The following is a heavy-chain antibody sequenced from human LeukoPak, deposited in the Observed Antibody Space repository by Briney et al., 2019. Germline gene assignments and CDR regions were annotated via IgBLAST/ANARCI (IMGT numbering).Heavy chain of an antibody. Sequence: ASVKVSCKASGYTFTSYGISWVRQAPGQGLEWMGWISAYNGNTNYAQKLQGRVTMTTDTSTSTAYLELRSLRSDDTAVYYCARDRSITGTTSWNNYFDYWGQGTLVTVSS. CDR1: GYTFTSYG. V-gene: IGHV1-18*01. CDR3: ARDRSITGTTSWNNYFDY. J-gene: IGHJ4*02. D-gene: IGHD1-20*01. CDR2: ISAYNGNT.